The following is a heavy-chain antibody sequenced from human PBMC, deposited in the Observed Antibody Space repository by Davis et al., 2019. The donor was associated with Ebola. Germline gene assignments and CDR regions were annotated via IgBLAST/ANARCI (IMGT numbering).Heavy chain of an antibody. Sequence: SETLSLTCAVSGGSISSGGNSWSWIRQPPGKGLEWIGYIYYSGSTKNNPSLKSRVTISVDTSKNQFSLKLSSVTAADTAVYYCARSSGWYMGDAFDIWGQGTMVTVSS. CDR3: ARSSGWYMGDAFDI. D-gene: IGHD6-19*01. CDR1: GGSISSGGNS. J-gene: IGHJ3*02. CDR2: IYYSGST. V-gene: IGHV4-61*08.